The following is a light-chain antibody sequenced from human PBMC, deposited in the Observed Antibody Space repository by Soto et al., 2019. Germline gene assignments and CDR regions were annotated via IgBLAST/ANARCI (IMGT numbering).Light chain of an antibody. CDR2: DAS. CDR3: QQYSSYSGT. CDR1: QSISSW. V-gene: IGKV1-5*01. Sequence: GDRVTITCRASQSISSWLAWYQQKPGKAPKLLIYDASSLERGVPSRFSGSGSGTEFTLTISSLQPDDFATYYCQQYSSYSGTFGQGTKVDIK. J-gene: IGKJ1*01.